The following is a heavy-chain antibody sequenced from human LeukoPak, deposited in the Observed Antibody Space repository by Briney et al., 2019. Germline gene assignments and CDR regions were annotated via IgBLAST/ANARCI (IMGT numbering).Heavy chain of an antibody. CDR1: GGSTSNTNW. CDR2: VNPQGST. Sequence: DTLSLTCGVSGGSTSNTNWWTGVRQPPGKGLEWIGEVNPQGSTNYNPSLKSRVAISVDKSENHISMKLTSVTAAATAVYYCAREGGPYRPLDYSGQGTLVTVAS. V-gene: IGHV4-4*02. CDR3: AREGGPYRPLDY. J-gene: IGHJ4*02.